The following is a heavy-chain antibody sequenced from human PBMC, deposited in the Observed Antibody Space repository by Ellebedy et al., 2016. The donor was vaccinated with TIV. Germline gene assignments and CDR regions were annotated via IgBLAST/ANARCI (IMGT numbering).Heavy chain of an antibody. CDR1: GYTFPNYL. Sequence: GGSLRLSXKGSGYTFPNYLIAWVRQMPGKGLEWMGIVSPDDSSNKISPSFQGRVTISADKSSSTAYLQWSSLKAPDTAMYFCARLPYYYASGTYSPFDFWGQGTLVTVSS. CDR2: VSPDDSSN. J-gene: IGHJ4*02. V-gene: IGHV5-51*01. D-gene: IGHD3-10*01. CDR3: ARLPYYYASGTYSPFDF.